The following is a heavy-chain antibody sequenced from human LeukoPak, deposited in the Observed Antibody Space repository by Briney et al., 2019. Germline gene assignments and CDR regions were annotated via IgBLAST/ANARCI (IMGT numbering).Heavy chain of an antibody. J-gene: IGHJ4*02. Sequence: GGSLRLSCAASGFPFSTYAMNWVRQAPGKGLEWVSVITGSSGFTQYADSVKGRFTISRDNSKNTVYLQMNSLRVEDTALYYCVRSLDYWGQGTLVTVSS. V-gene: IGHV3-23*01. CDR1: GFPFSTYA. CDR3: VRSLDY. CDR2: ITGSSGFT.